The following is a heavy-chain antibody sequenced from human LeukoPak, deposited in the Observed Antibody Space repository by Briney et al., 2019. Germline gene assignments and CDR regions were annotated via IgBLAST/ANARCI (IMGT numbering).Heavy chain of an antibody. V-gene: IGHV5-51*01. CDR2: IYPGDSDT. Sequence: GESLKISCKGSGYSFTSYWIGWVRQMPGKGLEWMGIIYPGDSDTRYSPSFQGQVTISADKSISTAYLQWSSLKASDTAMYYCARLGAPIDYYDSSDYCDYWGQGTLVTVSS. D-gene: IGHD3-22*01. CDR3: ARLGAPIDYYDSSDYCDY. J-gene: IGHJ4*02. CDR1: GYSFTSYW.